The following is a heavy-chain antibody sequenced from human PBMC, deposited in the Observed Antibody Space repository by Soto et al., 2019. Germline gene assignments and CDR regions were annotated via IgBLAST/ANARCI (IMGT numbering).Heavy chain of an antibody. CDR2: IRNKGYGEST. CDR1: GFIVGDYC. J-gene: IGHJ4*02. V-gene: IGHV3-49*02. Sequence: SLALSCTASGFIVGDYCMSWVRQAPGKGLEYIGLIRNKGYGESTEYAASVKGRFTISRDDSKNIVYLQMNSLKAEDTGVYFCNRFLAARFDFWGQGTLVTGSS. D-gene: IGHD6-13*01. CDR3: NRFLAARFDF.